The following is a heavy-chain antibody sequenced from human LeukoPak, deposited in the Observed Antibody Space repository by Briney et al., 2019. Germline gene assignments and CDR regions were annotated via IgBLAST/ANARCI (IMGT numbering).Heavy chain of an antibody. CDR1: GGSTSSYN. CDR2: IYYSGST. Sequence: SETLSLTCTEPGGSTSSYNWSWIRQPPGKGLEWIWYIYYSGSTNYNPSIKGRVTISVDTSKNQFSLKLSSVHAADTAVYYCARALITMVRGVIGKWFDPWGQGTLVTVSS. J-gene: IGHJ5*02. CDR3: ARALITMVRGVIGKWFDP. V-gene: IGHV4-59*01. D-gene: IGHD3-10*01.